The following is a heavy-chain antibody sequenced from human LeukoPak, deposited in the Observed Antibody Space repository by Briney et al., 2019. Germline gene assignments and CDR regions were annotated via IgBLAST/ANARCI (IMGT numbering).Heavy chain of an antibody. V-gene: IGHV3-7*03. CDR1: GFTFSSSW. D-gene: IGHD2-2*01. CDR3: ARDPCHGALDY. J-gene: IGHJ4*02. Sequence: GGSLRLSCVASGFTFSSSWMSWVRRAPGKGLEWVANIKQDGTEEYYVDSVRGRFSISKDNAKNSLYLQMNSLRAEDTVVYYCARDPCHGALDYWGQGALVTVSS. CDR2: IKQDGTEE.